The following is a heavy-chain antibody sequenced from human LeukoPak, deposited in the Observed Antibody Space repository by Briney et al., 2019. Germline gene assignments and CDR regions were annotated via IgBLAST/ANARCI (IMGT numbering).Heavy chain of an antibody. CDR3: ARGPGGVFDY. J-gene: IGHJ4*02. CDR2: INPSGDST. CDR1: GYTFTINH. D-gene: IGHD3-10*01. V-gene: IGHV1-46*01. Sequence: ASVKVSCKASGYTFTINHIHWVRQAPGQGLEWMGVINPSGDSTTYAQNFQGRVTMTRNTSISTAYMELSSLRSEDTAVYYCARGPGGVFDYWGQGTLVTVSS.